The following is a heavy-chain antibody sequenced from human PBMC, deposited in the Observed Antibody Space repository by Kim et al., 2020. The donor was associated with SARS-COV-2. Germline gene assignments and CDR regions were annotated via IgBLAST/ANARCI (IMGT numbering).Heavy chain of an antibody. CDR3: AKHTVPIEGGSRYIDF. J-gene: IGHJ4*02. D-gene: IGHD2-15*01. Sequence: ASVKGRFTISRDNSKNALYLQMNSLRVEDTAVYYCAKHTVPIEGGSRYIDFWGQGTLVTVSS. V-gene: IGHV3-23*01.